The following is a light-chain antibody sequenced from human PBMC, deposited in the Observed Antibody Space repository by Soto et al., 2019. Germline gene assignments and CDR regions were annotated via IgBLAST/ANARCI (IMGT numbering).Light chain of an antibody. Sequence: QSVLTQPRSVSGSPGQSVTISCTGTSSDVGGYNYVSWYQQHPGKAPKLMIYDVSKRPSGVPDRFSGSKSGNTASLTISGLQAEYEADYYCCSYAGSSYVFGTGTKLTFL. CDR1: SSDVGGYNY. J-gene: IGLJ1*01. CDR2: DVS. CDR3: CSYAGSSYV. V-gene: IGLV2-11*01.